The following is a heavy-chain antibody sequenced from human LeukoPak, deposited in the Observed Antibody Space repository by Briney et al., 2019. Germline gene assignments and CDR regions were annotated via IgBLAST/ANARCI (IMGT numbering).Heavy chain of an antibody. V-gene: IGHV3-74*01. D-gene: IGHD5-18*01. Sequence: GGSLRLSCAASGFTFTNYWMHWVRQAPGKGLVWVSRIDIDGTGTSYADSVKGRFTVSRDNSKNTLYLQMNSLRAEDTAVYYCAKEGGTWIQLWTYFDYWGQGTLVTVSS. CDR1: GFTFTNYW. J-gene: IGHJ4*02. CDR3: AKEGGTWIQLWTYFDY. CDR2: IDIDGTGT.